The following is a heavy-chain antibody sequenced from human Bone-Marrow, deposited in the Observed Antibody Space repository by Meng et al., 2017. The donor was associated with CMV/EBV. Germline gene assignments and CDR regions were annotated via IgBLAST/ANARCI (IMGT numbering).Heavy chain of an antibody. CDR3: ARGGPILYSSSWFDY. D-gene: IGHD6-13*01. J-gene: IGHJ4*02. V-gene: IGHV3-53*01. CDR1: GFTVSSNY. Sequence: GESLKISCAASGFTVSSNYMSWVRQAPGKGLEWVSVIYSGDSTYYADSVKGRFTISRDNSKNTLYLQMNSLRAEDTAVYYCARGGPILYSSSWFDYWGQGTLVTVSS. CDR2: IYSGDST.